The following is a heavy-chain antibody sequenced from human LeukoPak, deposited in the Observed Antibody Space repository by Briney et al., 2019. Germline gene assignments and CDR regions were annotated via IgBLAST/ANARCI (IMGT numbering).Heavy chain of an antibody. J-gene: IGHJ5*02. CDR3: ARPIRSRDNNWFDP. D-gene: IGHD3-10*01. CDR1: GGSFSSTSYY. Sequence: PSETLSLTCTVSGGSFSSTSYYWGWIRQPPGKGLEWIANIYHTGSTYYNPSLESRVTISVDTSANQFSLKLNSVTAADTAVYYCARPIRSRDNNWFDPWGQGTLVIVSS. CDR2: IYHTGST. V-gene: IGHV4-39*01.